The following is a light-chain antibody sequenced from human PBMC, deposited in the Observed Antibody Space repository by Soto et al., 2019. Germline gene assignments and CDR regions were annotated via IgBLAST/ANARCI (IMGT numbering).Light chain of an antibody. V-gene: IGKV1-5*01. Sequence: GDRVTITCRASQSISGWLAWYQQKPGTAPKLLIYEASNLKSGVPSRFSGSGSGTEFTLTISSLQSEDFALYYCHQYENWPQTFGQGTKVDIK. CDR2: EAS. CDR3: HQYENWPQT. J-gene: IGKJ1*01. CDR1: QSISGW.